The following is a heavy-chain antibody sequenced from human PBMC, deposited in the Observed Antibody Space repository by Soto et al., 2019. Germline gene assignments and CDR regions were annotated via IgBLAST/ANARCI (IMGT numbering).Heavy chain of an antibody. J-gene: IGHJ5*02. CDR1: GFTFSSYS. D-gene: IGHD5-12*01. Sequence: GGSLRLSCAASGFTFSSYSMNWVRQAPGKGLEWVSSISSSSSYIYYADSVKGRFTISRDNAKNSLYLQMNSLRAEDTAVYYCARDGVATTQGGWFDPWGQGTLVTVSS. CDR2: ISSSSSYI. CDR3: ARDGVATTQGGWFDP. V-gene: IGHV3-21*01.